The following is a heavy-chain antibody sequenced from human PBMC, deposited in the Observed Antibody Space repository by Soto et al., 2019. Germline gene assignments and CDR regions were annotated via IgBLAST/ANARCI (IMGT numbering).Heavy chain of an antibody. CDR1: GYTFTSYA. CDR3: ARVRQWLVQGVFGY. Sequence: QVQLVQSGAEVKKPGASVKVSCKASGYTFTSYAMHWVRQAPGQRLEWMGWINAGNGNTKYSQKFQGRVTITRDTSASTAYMELSSLRSEDTAVYYCARVRQWLVQGVFGYWGQGTLVTVSS. CDR2: INAGNGNT. J-gene: IGHJ4*02. D-gene: IGHD6-19*01. V-gene: IGHV1-3*01.